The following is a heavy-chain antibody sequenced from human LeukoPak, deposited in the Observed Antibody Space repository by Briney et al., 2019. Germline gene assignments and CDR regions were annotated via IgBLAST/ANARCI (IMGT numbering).Heavy chain of an antibody. CDR1: GASISRYY. CDR3: ARGPNGYDSPDY. V-gene: IGHV4-59*01. CDR2: IYYSGST. D-gene: IGHD5-12*01. Sequence: SETLTLTCTVSGASISRYYWSWIRQSPGKGLEWIGYIYYSGSTNYNPSLKSRATISVDTSKNQFSLKLSSVTAADTAVYYCARGPNGYDSPDYWGQGTLVTVSS. J-gene: IGHJ4*02.